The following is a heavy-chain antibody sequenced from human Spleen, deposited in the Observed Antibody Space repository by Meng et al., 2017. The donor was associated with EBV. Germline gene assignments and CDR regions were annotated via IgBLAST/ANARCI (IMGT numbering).Heavy chain of an antibody. J-gene: IGHJ4*02. CDR3: AREEFNFGYNCDY. Sequence: QEQLVESGXXXXXPXRSXRLSCAASGFTFSNYGMHWVRQAPGKGLEWVAVIWHDGSNKHYTDSVKGRFTISRDNSQNTVSLQMNSLRAEDTAMYYCAREEFNFGYNCDYWGQGTLVTVSS. CDR1: GFTFSNYG. CDR2: IWHDGSNK. V-gene: IGHV3-33*08. D-gene: IGHD3-22*01.